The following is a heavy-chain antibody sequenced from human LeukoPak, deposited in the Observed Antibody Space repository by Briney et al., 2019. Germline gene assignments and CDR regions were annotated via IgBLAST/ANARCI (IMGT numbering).Heavy chain of an antibody. J-gene: IGHJ4*02. V-gene: IGHV1-2*02. CDR1: GYTFTGYY. D-gene: IGHD2-21*02. CDR3: ARGKTTVYCGGDCYAFDY. CDR2: IDPNSGGT. Sequence: ASVKVSCKASGYTFTGYYMHWVRQAPGQGLEWMGWIDPNSGGTNYAQNFQGRVTMTRDTSISTAYMELSRLRSDDTAVYYCARGKTTVYCGGDCYAFDYWGQGTLVTVSS.